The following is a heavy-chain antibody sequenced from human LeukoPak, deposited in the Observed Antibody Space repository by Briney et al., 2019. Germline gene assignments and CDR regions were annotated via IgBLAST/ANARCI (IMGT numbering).Heavy chain of an antibody. CDR2: IYYSGST. J-gene: IGHJ5*02. Sequence: SETLSLTCNVSGGSINSYHWSWIRQPPGKGLEWIGSIYYSGSTYYNPSLKSRVTISVDTSKNQFSLKLSSVTAADTAVYYCAREPSSTSRSPNWFDPWGQGTLVTVSS. V-gene: IGHV4-59*12. D-gene: IGHD2-2*01. CDR1: GGSINSYH. CDR3: AREPSSTSRSPNWFDP.